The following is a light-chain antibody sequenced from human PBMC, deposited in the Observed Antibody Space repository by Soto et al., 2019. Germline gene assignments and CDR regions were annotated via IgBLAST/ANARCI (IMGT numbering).Light chain of an antibody. V-gene: IGLV1-40*01. Sequence: QSVLTQLPSVSGAPGQRVTISCSRNSSNIGAGYDVHWYQQRPGTAPKLLIFGNNNRPSGVPDRFSGSKSGTSASPAITGRQAEDEGDYYCQSYDSTLSARYVFGTGTKVTVL. CDR2: GNN. J-gene: IGLJ1*01. CDR3: QSYDSTLSARYV. CDR1: SSNIGAGYD.